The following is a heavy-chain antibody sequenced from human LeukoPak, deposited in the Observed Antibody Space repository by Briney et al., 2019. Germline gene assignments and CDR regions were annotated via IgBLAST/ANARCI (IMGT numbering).Heavy chain of an antibody. CDR3: EKESGRIYGYFDL. D-gene: IGHD3-10*01. CDR2: TYYRSKWYN. V-gene: IGHV6-1*01. J-gene: IGHJ2*01. Sequence: SQTLSLTCAISGDSVSSNSAAWNWIRQSPSRGLEWLGRTYYRSKWYNDYAVSVKSRITINPDTSKNQFSLQLNSVTPEDTAVFYWEKESGRIYGYFDLWGRGTLVTVSS. CDR1: GDSVSSNSAA.